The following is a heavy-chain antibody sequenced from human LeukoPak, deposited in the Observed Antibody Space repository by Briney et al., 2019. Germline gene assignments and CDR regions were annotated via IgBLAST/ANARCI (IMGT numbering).Heavy chain of an antibody. D-gene: IGHD7-27*01. CDR3: AEDFFILKRTGAVDY. CDR2: IWYDGSNK. Sequence: GGSLRLSCAASGFTFSSYGMHWVRQAPGKGLEWVAVIWYDGSNKYYAGSVKGRFTISRDNSKNTLYLQMNSLRAEDTAVYYCAEDFFILKRTGAVDYWGQGTLVTVSS. CDR1: GFTFSSYG. J-gene: IGHJ4*02. V-gene: IGHV3-33*06.